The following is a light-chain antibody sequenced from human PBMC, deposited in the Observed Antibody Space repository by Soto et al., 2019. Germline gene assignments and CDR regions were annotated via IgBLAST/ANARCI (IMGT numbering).Light chain of an antibody. J-gene: IGKJ1*01. CDR1: QSVSNN. V-gene: IGKV3-15*01. Sequence: ILMTQSPATLSVSPGERATLSCRASQSVSNNLAWYQQKPGQAPRLLIYDASTRATGIPARFSGSGSGTEFTLTITGLQSEDFAVYYCQQYHNWPPWTFGQGTQVEIK. CDR3: QQYHNWPPWT. CDR2: DAS.